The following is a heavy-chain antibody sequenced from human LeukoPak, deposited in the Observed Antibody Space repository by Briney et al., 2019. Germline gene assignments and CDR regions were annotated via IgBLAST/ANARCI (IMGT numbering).Heavy chain of an antibody. CDR2: ISYDGSNK. V-gene: IGHV3-30-3*01. D-gene: IGHD6-19*01. J-gene: IGHJ4*02. CDR3: SGSGWYGERDY. CDR1: GFTFSSYA. Sequence: QPGRSLRLSCAASGFTFSSYAMHWVRQAPGKGLEWVAVISYDGSNKYYADSVKGRFTISRDNSKNTLYLQMNSLRAEDTAVYYCSGSGWYGERDYWGQGTLVTVSS.